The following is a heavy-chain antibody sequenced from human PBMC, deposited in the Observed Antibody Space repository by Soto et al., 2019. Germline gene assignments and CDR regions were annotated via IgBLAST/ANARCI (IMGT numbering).Heavy chain of an antibody. V-gene: IGHV1-18*01. CDR1: GYTFTSYG. J-gene: IGHJ6*02. CDR3: ARRPWDPQGYYYGMDV. Sequence: QVQLVQSGAEVKKPGASVKVSCKASGYTFTSYGISWVRQAPGQGLEWMGWISAYNGNTNYAQKLQGRVTMTTDTSTSTADMELRSLRSDDTAVYYCARRPWDPQGYYYGMDVWGQGTTVTVSS. D-gene: IGHD1-26*01. CDR2: ISAYNGNT.